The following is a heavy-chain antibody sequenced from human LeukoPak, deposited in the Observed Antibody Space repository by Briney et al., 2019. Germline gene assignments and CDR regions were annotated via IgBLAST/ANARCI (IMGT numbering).Heavy chain of an antibody. CDR3: ARGALYYYDSSGTNFDY. Sequence: SETLPLTCTVSGGSISSSSYYWGWIRQPPGKGLEWIGSIYYSGSTYYNPSLRSRVTISVDTSKNQFSLKLSSVTAADTAVYYCARGALYYYDSSGTNFDYWGQGTLVTVSS. V-gene: IGHV4-39*07. CDR1: GGSISSSSYY. D-gene: IGHD3-22*01. J-gene: IGHJ4*02. CDR2: IYYSGST.